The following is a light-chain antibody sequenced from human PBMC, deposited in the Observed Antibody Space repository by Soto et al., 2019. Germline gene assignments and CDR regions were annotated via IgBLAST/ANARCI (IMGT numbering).Light chain of an antibody. CDR3: CSHAGGYTFV. CDR1: SSDIGGHNL. V-gene: IGLV2-23*02. Sequence: QSALTQPASVSGSPGQSITISCTGSSSDIGGHNLVSWYQQIPGKAPKLIIYEVTKRPPGIPYRFSGSKSGNTASLAISGLQTEDEADYYCCSHAGGYTFVFGTGTKLTVL. CDR2: EVT. J-gene: IGLJ1*01.